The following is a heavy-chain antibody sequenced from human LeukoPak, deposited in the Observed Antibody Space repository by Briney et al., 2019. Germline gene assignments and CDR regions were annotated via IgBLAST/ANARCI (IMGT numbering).Heavy chain of an antibody. Sequence: GGSLRLSCAASGFTFSSYEMNWVRQAPGKGLEWVSYISSSGDAIYYADSVKGRFTISRDNAKKSVYLEMNSLRAEDTAVYYCARDYYDSSGLDYWGQGTLVTVSS. CDR3: ARDYYDSSGLDY. CDR2: ISSSGDAI. J-gene: IGHJ4*02. V-gene: IGHV3-48*03. D-gene: IGHD3-22*01. CDR1: GFTFSSYE.